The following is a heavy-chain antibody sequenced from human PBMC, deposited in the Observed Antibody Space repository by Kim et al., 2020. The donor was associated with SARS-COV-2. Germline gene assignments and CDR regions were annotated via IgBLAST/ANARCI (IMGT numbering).Heavy chain of an antibody. D-gene: IGHD2-21*02. Sequence: YSQTFQGGVAITRDTSASTAYMELSSLRSEDTAVYYCARLDIVVVTALDYWGQGTLVTVSS. CDR3: ARLDIVVVTALDY. J-gene: IGHJ4*02. V-gene: IGHV1-3*01.